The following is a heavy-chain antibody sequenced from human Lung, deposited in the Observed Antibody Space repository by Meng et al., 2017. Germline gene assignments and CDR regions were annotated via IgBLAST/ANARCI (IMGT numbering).Heavy chain of an antibody. CDR1: GYNFPDYY. V-gene: IGHV1-2*06. J-gene: IGHJ4*02. CDR3: ARDEDISAAGKLFGDY. Sequence: QVQRVQSGAGVKKPGASVKVSCKPSGYNFPDYYIHWVRLAPGQGLEWMGHIDPKSGDTRYAQKFQGRVTMTGDTSIGTAYMELTGLRSDDTALYYCARDEDISAAGKLFGDYWGQGTLVTVSS. D-gene: IGHD6-13*01. CDR2: IDPKSGDT.